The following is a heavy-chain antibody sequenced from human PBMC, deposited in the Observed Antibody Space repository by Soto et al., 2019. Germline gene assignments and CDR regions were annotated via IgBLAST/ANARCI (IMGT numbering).Heavy chain of an antibody. CDR3: AGSYNYDSSGYYYTNGMDV. Sequence: QVQLVQSGAEVKKPGSSVKVSCKPSGGTFSSYAVNWVRQAPGQGLEWMGTIIPVSGTARYAQKFQGRVTTIADESTSTAYMELSSLRSEDTAVYYCAGSYNYDSSGYYYTNGMDVWGQGTTVTVSS. J-gene: IGHJ6*02. D-gene: IGHD3-22*01. V-gene: IGHV1-69*18. CDR2: IIPVSGTA. CDR1: GGTFSSYA.